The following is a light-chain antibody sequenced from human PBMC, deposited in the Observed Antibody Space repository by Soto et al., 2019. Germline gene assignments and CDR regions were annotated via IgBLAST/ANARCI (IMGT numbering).Light chain of an antibody. CDR3: SSYAGSTTFYV. Sequence: QSALTQPASVSGSPGQSITISCTGTSSDIGSYNLVSWYQQHPGKAPKLMIYEVTKRPSRISNRFSASKSGNTASLTISGLQAEDEAEYYCSSYAGSTTFYVFGTGTKVTVL. V-gene: IGLV2-23*02. CDR1: SSDIGSYNL. CDR2: EVT. J-gene: IGLJ1*01.